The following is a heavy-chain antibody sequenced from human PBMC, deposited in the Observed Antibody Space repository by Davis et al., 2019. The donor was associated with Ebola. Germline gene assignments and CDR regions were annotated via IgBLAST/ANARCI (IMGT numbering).Heavy chain of an antibody. Sequence: SVNVSCKASLYTFIRPYPHRLRQPSAHAREWLGWINPNSGGTNYAQKFQGWVTMTRDTSISTAYMELSRLRSDDTAVYYCARASRDIVVVPPHVGGFDYWGQGTLVTVSS. J-gene: IGHJ4*02. CDR1: LYTFIRPY. CDR2: INPNSGGT. D-gene: IGHD2-2*01. CDR3: ARASRDIVVVPPHVGGFDY. V-gene: IGHV1-2*04.